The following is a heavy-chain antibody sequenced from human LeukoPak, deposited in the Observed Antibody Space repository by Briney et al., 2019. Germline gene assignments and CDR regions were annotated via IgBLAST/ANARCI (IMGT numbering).Heavy chain of an antibody. CDR3: AKFSPMTASHYFDF. CDR1: VFTFSDYY. V-gene: IGHV3-11*03. Sequence: GGSLRLSRAASVFTFSDYYMSWIRQAPGKGRECGSYISPSSSYTDYADSVKGRFTISRDNAKNSLYLQMNSLRAEDTAVYSCAKFSPMTASHYFDFWGQGTLVTVSS. CDR2: ISPSSSYT. J-gene: IGHJ4*02. D-gene: IGHD2-21*02.